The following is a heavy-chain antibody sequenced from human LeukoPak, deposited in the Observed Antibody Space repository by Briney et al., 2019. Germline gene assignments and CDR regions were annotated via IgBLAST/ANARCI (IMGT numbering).Heavy chain of an antibody. D-gene: IGHD3-22*01. V-gene: IGHV1-69*13. J-gene: IGHJ1*01. CDR3: ARRDYYDSSGYYYPEYFQH. CDR2: IIPIFGTA. CDR1: GYTFTSYA. Sequence: GASVKVSCKASGYTFTSYAISWVRQAPGQGLEWMGGIIPIFGTANYAQKFQGRVTITADESTSTAYMELSSLRSEDTAVYYCARRDYYDSSGYYYPEYFQHWGQGTLVTVSS.